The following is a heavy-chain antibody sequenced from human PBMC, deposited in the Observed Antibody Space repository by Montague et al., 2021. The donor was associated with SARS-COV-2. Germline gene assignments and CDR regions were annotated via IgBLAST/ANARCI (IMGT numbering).Heavy chain of an antibody. V-gene: IGHV4-39*01. Sequence: SETLSLTCTVSGDSTSCPNCYWGWTRQPPGKGLDWIGTIYNSGTTYYNPSLKSRLTISIDTSKNQFSLKLFSVTAADTAVYYCARHRNYGDHSLDNWFHPWGQGTLVTVSS. CDR1: GDSTSCPNCY. D-gene: IGHD4-17*01. J-gene: IGHJ5*02. CDR3: ARHRNYGDHSLDNWFHP. CDR2: IYNSGTT.